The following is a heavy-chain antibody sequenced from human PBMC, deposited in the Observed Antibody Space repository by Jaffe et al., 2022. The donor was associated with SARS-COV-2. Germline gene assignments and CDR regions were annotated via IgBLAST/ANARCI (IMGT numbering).Heavy chain of an antibody. CDR3: AKTTGYFDY. V-gene: IGHV3-23*01. D-gene: IGHD3-9*01. J-gene: IGHJ4*02. CDR1: GFTFSSYA. Sequence: EVQLLESGGGLVQPGGSLRLSCTASGFTFSSYAMTWVRQAPGKGLEWVSVITGSGATTDYADSVKGRFTISRDNSKNTLYLQMNSLRAEDTAVYYCAKTTGYFDYWGQGTLVTVSS. CDR2: ITGSGATT.